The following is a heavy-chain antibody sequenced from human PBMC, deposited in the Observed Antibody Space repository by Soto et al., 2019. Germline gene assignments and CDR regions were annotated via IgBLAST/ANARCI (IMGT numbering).Heavy chain of an antibody. CDR1: GYTFTSYG. J-gene: IGHJ4*02. CDR2: ISAYNGNT. CDR3: ATVPAGRYYDFWSGSHYFDY. Sequence: ASVKVSCKASGYTFTSYGISWVRQAPGQGLEWMGWISAYNGNTNYAQKLQGRVTMTTDTSTSTAYMELRSLRSDDTAVYYCATVPAGRYYDFWSGSHYFDYWGQGALVTVSS. D-gene: IGHD3-3*01. V-gene: IGHV1-18*04.